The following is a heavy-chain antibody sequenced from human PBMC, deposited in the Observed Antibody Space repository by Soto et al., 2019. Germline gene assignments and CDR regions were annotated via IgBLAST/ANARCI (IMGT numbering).Heavy chain of an antibody. Sequence: GASVKVSCKASGYTFTSYGISWVRQAPGQGLEWMGWISAYNGNTNYAQKLQGRVTMTTDTSTSTAYMELRSLRSDNTAVYYCARDQDIVLVPAAIGYWFDPWGQGTLVTVSS. J-gene: IGHJ5*02. CDR3: ARDQDIVLVPAAIGYWFDP. CDR1: GYTFTSYG. V-gene: IGHV1-18*01. D-gene: IGHD2-2*01. CDR2: ISAYNGNT.